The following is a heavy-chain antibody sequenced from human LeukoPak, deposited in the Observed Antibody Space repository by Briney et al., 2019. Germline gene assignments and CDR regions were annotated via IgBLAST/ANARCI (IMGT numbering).Heavy chain of an antibody. V-gene: IGHV3-30*02. CDR1: GFSFSSYG. CDR2: IRYDENNK. D-gene: IGHD2-15*01. J-gene: IGHJ4*02. CDR3: VEVGGKYCSSSSCYFDY. Sequence: PGGSLRLSCVASGFSFSSYGMHWVRQAPGKGLEWVAFIRYDENNKYYADSVKGRFTISRDSSKNTLYLQMNSLRAEDTAVYYCVEVGGKYCSSSSCYFDYWGQGTLVTVSS.